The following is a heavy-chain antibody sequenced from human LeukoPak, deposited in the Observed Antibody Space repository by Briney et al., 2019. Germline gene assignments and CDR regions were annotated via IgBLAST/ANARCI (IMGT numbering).Heavy chain of an antibody. J-gene: IGHJ4*02. CDR2: ISAYNGNT. D-gene: IGHD3-9*01. CDR1: GYTFTSYG. V-gene: IGHV1-18*01. CDR3: ARDGSYYDILTGYLY. Sequence: ASVKVSCKASGYTFTSYGISWVRQAPGQGPEWMGWISAYNGNTNYAQKLQGRVTMTTDTSTSTAYMELRSLRSDDTAVYYCARDGSYYDILTGYLYWGQGTLVTVSS.